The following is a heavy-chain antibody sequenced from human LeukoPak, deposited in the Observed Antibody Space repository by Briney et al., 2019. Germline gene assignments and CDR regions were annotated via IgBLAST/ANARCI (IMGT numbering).Heavy chain of an antibody. Sequence: GGSLRLSCAVSGITVSKYWMHWVRQVPGKGLVWVSRIHSDGSTTDYADSVKDRFTITRDSAKNTLRLEMNSLRVEDTAVYYCTRDANHYGGMDVWGQGTTVTVSS. CDR3: TRDANHYGGMDV. CDR1: GITVSKYW. CDR2: IHSDGSTT. J-gene: IGHJ6*02. V-gene: IGHV3-74*01.